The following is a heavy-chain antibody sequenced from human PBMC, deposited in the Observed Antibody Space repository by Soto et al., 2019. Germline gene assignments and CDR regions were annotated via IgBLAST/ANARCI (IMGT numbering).Heavy chain of an antibody. D-gene: IGHD5-18*01. Sequence: SETLSLNCAVSGYSISSSNWWGWIRQPPGKGLEWIGYIYYSGSTYYNPSLKSRVTMSVDTSKNQFSLKLSSVTAVDTAVYYCARNLGDTANYGMDVWGQGTTVT. CDR2: IYYSGST. CDR3: ARNLGDTANYGMDV. V-gene: IGHV4-28*01. CDR1: GYSISSSNW. J-gene: IGHJ6*02.